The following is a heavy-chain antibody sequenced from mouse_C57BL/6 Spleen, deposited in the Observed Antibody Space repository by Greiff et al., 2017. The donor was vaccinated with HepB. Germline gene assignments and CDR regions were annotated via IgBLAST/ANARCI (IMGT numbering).Heavy chain of an antibody. J-gene: IGHJ3*01. D-gene: IGHD2-3*01. CDR2: RWTGGGT. CDR3: ARIYDGFTWFAY. CDR1: GFSLTSYA. V-gene: IGHV2-9-1*01. Sequence: QVQLKESGPGLVAPSQSLSITCTVSGFSLTSYAISWVRQPPGKGLEWLGVRWTGGGTNYNSALKSRLSISKDNSKSQVFLKMNSLQTDDTARYYCARIYDGFTWFAYWGQGTLVTVSA.